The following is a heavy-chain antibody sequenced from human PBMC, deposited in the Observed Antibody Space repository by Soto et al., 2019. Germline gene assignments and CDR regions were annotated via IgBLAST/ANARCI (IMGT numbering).Heavy chain of an antibody. CDR3: ARGYNRPATYYFDY. CDR2: INHSGST. J-gene: IGHJ4*02. D-gene: IGHD6-25*01. V-gene: IGHV4-34*01. CDR1: GGSFSGYY. Sequence: ASETLSLTCAVYGGSFSGYYWSWIRQPPGKGLEWIGEINHSGSTNYNPSLKSRVTISVDTSKNQFSLKLSSVTAADTAVYYCARGYNRPATYYFDYWGQGTLVTVSS.